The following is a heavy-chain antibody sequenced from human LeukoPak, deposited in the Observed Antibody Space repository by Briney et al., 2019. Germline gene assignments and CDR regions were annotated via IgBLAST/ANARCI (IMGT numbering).Heavy chain of an antibody. Sequence: SVKVSCKASGGTFSSYAISWVRQAPGQGLEWMGRIIPILGIANYAQKFQGRVTITADKSTSTAYMELSSLRSEDTAVYYCARETYCGGDCYSELWFDPWGQGGQVTVSS. CDR2: IIPILGIA. D-gene: IGHD2-21*02. CDR1: GGTFSSYA. V-gene: IGHV1-69*04. CDR3: ARETYCGGDCYSELWFDP. J-gene: IGHJ5*02.